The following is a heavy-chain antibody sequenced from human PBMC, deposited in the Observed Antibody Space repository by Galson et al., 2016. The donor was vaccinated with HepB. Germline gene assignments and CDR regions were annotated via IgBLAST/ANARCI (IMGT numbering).Heavy chain of an antibody. D-gene: IGHD4-11*01. CDR3: ATTTLTTQYYYFYYGLDV. V-gene: IGHV1-69*13. Sequence: SVKVSCKASGGTFSNYTISWVRQAPGQGLEWMGGIIPIFGTTYYAQRFSGRVTIIADDSTSTAYMELTSLKSEDTAVYYCATTTLTTQYYYFYYGLDVWGHGTTVTVSS. CDR2: IIPIFGTT. J-gene: IGHJ6*02. CDR1: GGTFSNYT.